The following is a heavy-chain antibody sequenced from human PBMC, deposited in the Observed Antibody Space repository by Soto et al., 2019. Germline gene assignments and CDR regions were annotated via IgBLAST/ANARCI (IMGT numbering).Heavy chain of an antibody. Sequence: ASVKVSCKASGYTFTIYYMHWLRQAPGQGLEWMGIINPSGGGTSYAQKFQGRVTMTRDTSTSTAYMELSSLRSEDTAVYYCARSRRVVIDAFDIGGQGTMVTVS. D-gene: IGHD2-21*01. V-gene: IGHV1-46*01. J-gene: IGHJ3*02. CDR2: INPSGGGT. CDR1: GYTFTIYY. CDR3: ARSRRVVIDAFDI.